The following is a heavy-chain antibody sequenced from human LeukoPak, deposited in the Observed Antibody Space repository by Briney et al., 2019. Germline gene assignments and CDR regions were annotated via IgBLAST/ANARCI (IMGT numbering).Heavy chain of an antibody. J-gene: IGHJ4*02. CDR3: ATAGSLYYFDN. CDR1: GVTFSRYS. D-gene: IGHD3-10*01. V-gene: IGHV3-21*01. Sequence: GVSLRLSCAASGVTFSRYSMNWVRQAPGKGLEWVSSISTTSYTYYADSVKGRFTISRDNAENSLYLQMNSLRAEDTALYYCATAGSLYYFDNWGQGTLVTVSS. CDR2: ISTTSYT.